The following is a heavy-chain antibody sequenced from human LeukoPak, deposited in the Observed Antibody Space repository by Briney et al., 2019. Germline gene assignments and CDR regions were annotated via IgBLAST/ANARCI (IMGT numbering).Heavy chain of an antibody. V-gene: IGHV4-59*01. CDR1: GGSISSYY. Sequence: SETLSLTCTVSGGSISSYYWSWIRQPPGKGLEWIGYIYYSGSTNYNPSLKSRVTISVDTSKNQFSLKLNSVTAADTDVYYCARVGYSGYDFTFDIWGQGTMVTVSS. CDR3: ARVGYSGYDFTFDI. J-gene: IGHJ3*02. D-gene: IGHD5-12*01. CDR2: IYYSGST.